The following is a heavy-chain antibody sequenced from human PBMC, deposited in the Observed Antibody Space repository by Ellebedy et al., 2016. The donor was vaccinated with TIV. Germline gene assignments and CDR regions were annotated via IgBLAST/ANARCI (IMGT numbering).Heavy chain of an antibody. Sequence: PGGSLRLSCTASGVTFGDLGVSWFRQAPGVGLEWVGLIRNKAYGGATEYAASVNGRFTMSRDDSKSIAYLQMNSLNADDTGVYHCSVTGGSSPGYWGQGTLVIVSS. D-gene: IGHD1-26*01. CDR2: IRNKAYGGAT. CDR1: GVTFGDLG. CDR3: SVTGGSSPGY. J-gene: IGHJ4*02. V-gene: IGHV3-49*03.